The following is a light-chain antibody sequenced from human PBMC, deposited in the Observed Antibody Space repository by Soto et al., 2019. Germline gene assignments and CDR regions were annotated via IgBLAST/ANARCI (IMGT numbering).Light chain of an antibody. CDR2: GAS. J-gene: IGKJ3*01. CDR1: QSVSSS. V-gene: IGKV3-15*01. CDR3: HQYKNWPPFT. Sequence: EIVMTQSPATLSVSPGERVTLSCRASQSVSSSLAWYQQKPGQAPRLLIYGASTKATGIPARFSGSGSGTEFTLTISSLQSEDFAVYYCHQYKNWPPFTFGPGTKGAIK.